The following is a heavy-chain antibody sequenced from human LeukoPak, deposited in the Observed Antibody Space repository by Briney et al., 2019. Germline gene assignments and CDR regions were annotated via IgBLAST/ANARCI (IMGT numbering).Heavy chain of an antibody. J-gene: IGHJ4*02. Sequence: ASVKVSCKASGYTFTSYGIGWVRQAPGQGLEWMGWISSYNGNTNYAQKLQGRVTMTTDTSTSTAYMELRSLRSDDTAVYYCARDAAVAGSFDYWGQGTLVTVSS. V-gene: IGHV1-18*01. CDR1: GYTFTSYG. D-gene: IGHD6-19*01. CDR2: ISSYNGNT. CDR3: ARDAAVAGSFDY.